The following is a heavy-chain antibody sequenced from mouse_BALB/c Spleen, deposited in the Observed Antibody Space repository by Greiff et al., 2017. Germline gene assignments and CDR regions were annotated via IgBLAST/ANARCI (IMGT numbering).Heavy chain of an antibody. V-gene: IGHV5-6-5*01. CDR1: GFTFSSYA. D-gene: IGHD1-1*01. CDR3: ARGYYYGSSYLFAY. Sequence: DVMLVESGGGLVKPGGSLKLSCAASGFTFSSYAMSWVRQTPEKRLEWVASISSGGSTYYPDSVKGRFTISRDNARNILYLQMSSLRSEDTAMYYCARGYYYGSSYLFAYWGQGTLVTVSA. CDR2: ISSGGST. J-gene: IGHJ3*01.